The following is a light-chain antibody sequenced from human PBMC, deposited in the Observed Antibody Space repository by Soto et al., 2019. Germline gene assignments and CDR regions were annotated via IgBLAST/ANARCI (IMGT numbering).Light chain of an antibody. CDR2: EVS. Sequence: QSALTQPASVSGSPGQSITISCTGTSSDVGRYDFVSWYQGHPGNAPKVMIYEVSNRPSGVSNRFSGSKSGSTASLTISGLQLEDEADYYCCSYAGGSTDVFGTGTKLTVL. CDR3: CSYAGGSTDV. CDR1: SSDVGRYDF. V-gene: IGLV2-23*02. J-gene: IGLJ1*01.